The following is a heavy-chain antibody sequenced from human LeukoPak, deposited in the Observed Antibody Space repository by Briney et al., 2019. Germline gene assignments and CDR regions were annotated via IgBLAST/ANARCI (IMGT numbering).Heavy chain of an antibody. D-gene: IGHD3-9*01. CDR3: ARVHYDILTGYSYFDY. Sequence: ASVKVSCKASGYTFTSYGISWVRQAPGQGPEWMGWISAYNDNTNYAQKLQGRVTMTTDTSTSTAYMELRSLRSDDTAVYYCARVHYDILTGYSYFDYWGQGTLVTVPS. CDR2: ISAYNDNT. V-gene: IGHV1-18*01. J-gene: IGHJ4*02. CDR1: GYTFTSYG.